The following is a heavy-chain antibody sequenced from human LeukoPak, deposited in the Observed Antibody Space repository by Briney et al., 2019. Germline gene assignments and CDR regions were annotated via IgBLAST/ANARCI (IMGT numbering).Heavy chain of an antibody. CDR3: ARIRDGYNDAYDI. J-gene: IGHJ3*02. CDR2: INPGGDNT. D-gene: IGHD5-24*01. Sequence: GASVKASCKASGYTFTKYYIHWVRQAPGQGLEWMGLINPGGDNTNYAQNFQGRVTMTRDTSTSTVYMELSSLRSEDTAIYYCARIRDGYNDAYDIWGQGTVVTVPS. CDR1: GYTFTKYY. V-gene: IGHV1-46*01.